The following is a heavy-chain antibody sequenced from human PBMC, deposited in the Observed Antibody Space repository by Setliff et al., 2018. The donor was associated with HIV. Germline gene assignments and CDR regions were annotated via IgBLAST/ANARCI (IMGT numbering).Heavy chain of an antibody. CDR3: ARKDHYYDARRGFFNI. D-gene: IGHD3-16*01. CDR2: IYYSGTA. Sequence: PSETLSLTCTVSGGSISSGAYYWSWIRQHPEKGLEWIGYIYYSGTAYYNPSLKSRVTISLDTSKNQFSLKLTSVTAADTAVYYCARKDHYYDARRGFFNIWGQGTMVTVSS. J-gene: IGHJ3*02. V-gene: IGHV4-31*03. CDR1: GGSISSGAYY.